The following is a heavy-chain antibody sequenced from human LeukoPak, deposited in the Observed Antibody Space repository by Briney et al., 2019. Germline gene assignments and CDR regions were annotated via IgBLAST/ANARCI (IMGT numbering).Heavy chain of an antibody. J-gene: IGHJ6*02. CDR1: GFTVSSDS. D-gene: IGHD3-10*01. V-gene: IGHV3-53*01. Sequence: GGSLRLSCAASGFTVSSDSMNWVRQAPGKGLQWVSVIYSGGNTYYADSVKGRFTISRDNSKNTLYLQMNSLRAEDTAVYYCARENNFGSGMDVWGQGTTVTVSS. CDR2: IYSGGNT. CDR3: ARENNFGSGMDV.